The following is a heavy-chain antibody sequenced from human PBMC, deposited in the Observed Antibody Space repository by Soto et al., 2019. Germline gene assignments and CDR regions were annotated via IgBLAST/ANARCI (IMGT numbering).Heavy chain of an antibody. V-gene: IGHV3-30-3*01. CDR3: ARDTRRYYYYSYGMDV. CDR1: GXTFSSYA. CDR2: IEYDGSNK. J-gene: IGHJ6*02. Sequence: GSLRLCCAASGXTFSSYAMHWVRQAPGKGLEWVAVIEYDGSNKYYADSVKGRFTISRDNSKNTLYLQMNSLRAEGTAVYYFARDTRRYYYYSYGMDVWRQGTTVTVS.